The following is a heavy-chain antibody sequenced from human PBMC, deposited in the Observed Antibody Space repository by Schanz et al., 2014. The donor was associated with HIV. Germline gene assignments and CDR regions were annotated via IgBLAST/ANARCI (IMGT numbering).Heavy chain of an antibody. CDR3: ARGNFPYYGSGSLGD. CDR2: MNPNSGNT. Sequence: QVQLVQSGAEVTKPGSSVKVSCKASGATFSSNAISWVRQATGQGLEWMGWMNPNSGNTGYAQKFKGRVTMTRNTSIRTAYMELSSLRSEDTAVYYCARGNFPYYGSGSLGDWGQGTLVTVSS. CDR1: GATFSSNA. V-gene: IGHV1-8*02. J-gene: IGHJ4*02. D-gene: IGHD3-10*01.